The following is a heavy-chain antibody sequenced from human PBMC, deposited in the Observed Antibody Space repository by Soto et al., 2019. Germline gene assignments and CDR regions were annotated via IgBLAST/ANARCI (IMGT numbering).Heavy chain of an antibody. Sequence: QVQLVESGGGVVQPGRSKRLSCAVSGFTVSTYGMHWVRQAPGKGLEWVAVISRDGGTKYYADSVKGRFTISKDNSRNTLFLEMNNLRGDDMAVYYCTGEVASGYWGQGTLVTVSS. D-gene: IGHD2-8*02. J-gene: IGHJ4*02. V-gene: IGHV3-30*03. CDR2: ISRDGGTK. CDR1: GFTVSTYG. CDR3: TGEVASGY.